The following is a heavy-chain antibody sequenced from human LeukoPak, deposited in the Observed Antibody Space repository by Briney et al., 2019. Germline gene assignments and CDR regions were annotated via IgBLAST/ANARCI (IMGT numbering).Heavy chain of an antibody. J-gene: IGHJ6*02. Sequence: GGSLRLSCAASGFTVSSNYMSWVRQAPGKGLEWVSVIYSGGSTYYADSVKGRFTISRDNSKNTLYLQMNSLRAEDTAVYYCARVRGYSGYEGRYYYYGMDVWGQGATVTVSS. V-gene: IGHV3-53*01. CDR1: GFTVSSNY. CDR3: ARVRGYSGYEGRYYYYGMDV. CDR2: IYSGGST. D-gene: IGHD5-12*01.